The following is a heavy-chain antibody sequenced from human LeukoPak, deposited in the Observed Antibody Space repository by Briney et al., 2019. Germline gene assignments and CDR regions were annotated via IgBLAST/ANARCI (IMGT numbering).Heavy chain of an antibody. V-gene: IGHV4-39*07. CDR2: IYTSGST. Sequence: SETLSLTCTVPGGSISSSSYYWGWIRQPPGKGLEWIGSIYTSGSTNYNPSLKSRVTISVDTSKNQFSLKLSSVTAADTAVYYCARAVYGDFDYWGQGTLVTVSS. CDR3: ARAVYGDFDY. CDR1: GGSISSSSYY. J-gene: IGHJ4*02. D-gene: IGHD4-17*01.